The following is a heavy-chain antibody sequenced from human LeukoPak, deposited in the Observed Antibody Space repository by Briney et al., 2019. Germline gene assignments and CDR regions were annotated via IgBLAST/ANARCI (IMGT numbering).Heavy chain of an antibody. J-gene: IGHJ4*02. CDR3: ARDLYVANMVTGGDY. Sequence: GGSLRLSCAASGFTFSSYAMHWVRQAPGKGLEWVAVISYDGSNKYYADPVKGRFTISRDNSKNTLYLQMNSLRAEDTAVYYCARDLYVANMVTGGDYWGQGTLVTVSS. CDR2: ISYDGSNK. V-gene: IGHV3-30-3*01. D-gene: IGHD5-18*01. CDR1: GFTFSSYA.